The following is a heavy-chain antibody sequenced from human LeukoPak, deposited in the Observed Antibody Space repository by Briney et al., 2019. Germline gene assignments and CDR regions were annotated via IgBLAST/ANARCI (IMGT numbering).Heavy chain of an antibody. CDR2: ITGSGDGT. V-gene: IGHV3-23*01. CDR3: AKDRPNYYGSNGHYYRRDGDY. Sequence: PGGSLRLSCAASGFTFSIYAMSWVRQAPGKGLQWVSSITGSGDGTYYADSVKGRFTISRDNSENMLYLQMSCLRVEDTAVYFCAKDRPNYYGSNGHYYRRDGDYWGQGTLVTVSS. J-gene: IGHJ4*02. D-gene: IGHD3-22*01. CDR1: GFTFSIYA.